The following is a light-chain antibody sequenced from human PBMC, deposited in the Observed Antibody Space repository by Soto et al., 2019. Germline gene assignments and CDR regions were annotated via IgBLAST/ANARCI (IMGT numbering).Light chain of an antibody. V-gene: IGKV3-11*01. Sequence: IVLTHAQATLSLSPGERATLSCRASQSVSSYLAWSQQKPGQVPRLLIYDASNRATGIPARFSGSGSGTDFTLTISSLEPEDSAVYSCQQRSNWPLTFGGGTKVDSK. CDR3: QQRSNWPLT. CDR2: DAS. J-gene: IGKJ4*01. CDR1: QSVSSY.